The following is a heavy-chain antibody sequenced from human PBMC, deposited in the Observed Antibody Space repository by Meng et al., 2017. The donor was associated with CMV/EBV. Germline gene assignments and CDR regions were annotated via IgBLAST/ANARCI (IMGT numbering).Heavy chain of an antibody. Sequence: GESLISCAASGFTFDDYGMSWVRQAPGKGLEWVSGINWNGGSTGYADSVKGRFTISRDNAKNSLYPQMNSLRAEDTAVYYCAKDYDSSGLGAYYFDYWGQGTLVTVSS. J-gene: IGHJ4*02. D-gene: IGHD3-22*01. CDR3: AKDYDSSGLGAYYFDY. V-gene: IGHV3-20*04. CDR2: INWNGGST. CDR1: GFTFDDYG.